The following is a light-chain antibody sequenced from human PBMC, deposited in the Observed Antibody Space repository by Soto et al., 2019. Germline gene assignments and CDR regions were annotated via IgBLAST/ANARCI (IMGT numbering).Light chain of an antibody. CDR1: SSNIGAGYD. Sequence: QSVLTQPPSVSGAPGQRVTISCTGSSSNIGAGYDVHWYQQLPGTAPKLLIYGNSNRPSGVPDRFSGSKSGTSASLAITGLQAEDEADYYCQSYDSSLSAWVFGGETKLTVL. CDR3: QSYDSSLSAWV. J-gene: IGLJ3*02. V-gene: IGLV1-40*01. CDR2: GNS.